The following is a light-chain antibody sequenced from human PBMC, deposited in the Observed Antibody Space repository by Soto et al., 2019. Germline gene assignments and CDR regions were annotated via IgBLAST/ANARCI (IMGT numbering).Light chain of an antibody. Sequence: IVLTQSPGTLSLSPWERATLSCRASQSFSSSYLGWYQQKPGQAPRLLIYSASSRATGIPDRFSGSGSGTDFTLTISRLEPEDFAVYYCQQYVRLPWTFGQGTKVDIK. V-gene: IGKV3-20*01. J-gene: IGKJ1*01. CDR3: QQYVRLPWT. CDR2: SAS. CDR1: QSFSSSY.